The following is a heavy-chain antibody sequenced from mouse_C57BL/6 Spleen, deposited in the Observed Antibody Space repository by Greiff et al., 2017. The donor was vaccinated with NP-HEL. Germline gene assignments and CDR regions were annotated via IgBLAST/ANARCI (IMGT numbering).Heavy chain of an antibody. CDR3: AILLHQERDYAMDY. V-gene: IGHV1-81*01. CDR1: GYTFTSYG. CDR2: IYPRSGNT. J-gene: IGHJ4*01. Sequence: QVQLQQSGAELARPGASVKLSCKASGYTFTSYGISWVKQRTGQGLEWIGEIYPRSGNTYYNEKFKGKATLTADKSYSTAYMELLSLTSEDSAVDFCAILLHQERDYAMDYWGQGTSVTVSS. D-gene: IGHD2-1*01.